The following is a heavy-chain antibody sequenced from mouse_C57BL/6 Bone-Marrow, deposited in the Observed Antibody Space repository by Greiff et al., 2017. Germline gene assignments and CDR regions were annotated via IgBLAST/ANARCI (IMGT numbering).Heavy chain of an antibody. CDR2: INPNNGGT. CDR1: GYTFTDYY. J-gene: IGHJ2*01. D-gene: IGHD2-1*01. Sequence: VHVKQSGPELVKPGASVKISCTASGYTFTDYYMNWVKQSHGKSLEWIGEINPNNGGTSYNQKFKGKATLTVDKSSSTAYMELRSLTSEDSAVYDCARCLPTGFDYWGKGTTLTVSS. V-gene: IGHV1-26*01. CDR3: ARCLPTGFDY.